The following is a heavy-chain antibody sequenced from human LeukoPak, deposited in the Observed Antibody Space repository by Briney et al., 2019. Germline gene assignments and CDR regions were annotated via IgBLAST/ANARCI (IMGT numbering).Heavy chain of an antibody. CDR3: AREGGVRLRFLEWLYYDAFDI. CDR2: IIPIFGTA. V-gene: IGHV1-69*01. CDR1: GGTFSSYA. D-gene: IGHD3-3*01. J-gene: IGHJ3*02. Sequence: SVKVSCKASGGTFSSYAISWVRQAPGQGLEWMGGIIPIFGTANYAQKFQGRVTITADESTSTAYMELSSLRSEDTAVYYCAREGGVRLRFLEWLYYDAFDIWGQGTMVTVSS.